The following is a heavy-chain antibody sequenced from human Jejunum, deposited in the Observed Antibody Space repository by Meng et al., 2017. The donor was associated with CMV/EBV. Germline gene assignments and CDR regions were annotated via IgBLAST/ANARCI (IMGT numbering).Heavy chain of an antibody. J-gene: IGHJ4*02. V-gene: IGHV3-7*01. D-gene: IGHD3-3*01. CDR1: SYW. Sequence: SYWMSWVRQAPGKGLEWVAKIKEDGSEKYYVDSVKAPFPLSRNNSQNSLYLQMNSLRAEDTAVYYCAREAPIYDFWSGYYTAYFDYWGQGTLVTVSS. CDR2: IKEDGSEK. CDR3: AREAPIYDFWSGYYTAYFDY.